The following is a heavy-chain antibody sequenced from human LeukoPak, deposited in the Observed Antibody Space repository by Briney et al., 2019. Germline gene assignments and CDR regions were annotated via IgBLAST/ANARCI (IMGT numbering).Heavy chain of an antibody. Sequence: SGFTXXXYAMSWVRQAPGKGLEWVSAISGSGGSTYYADSVRGRFTISRDNYKSTLSLQMNSLRDEDTAIYYFXXYRQVLLPFESWGQGTLVTVSS. CDR1: GFTXXXYA. D-gene: IGHD2-8*02. CDR2: ISGSGGST. CDR3: XXYRQVLLPFES. J-gene: IGHJ4*02. V-gene: IGHV3-23*01.